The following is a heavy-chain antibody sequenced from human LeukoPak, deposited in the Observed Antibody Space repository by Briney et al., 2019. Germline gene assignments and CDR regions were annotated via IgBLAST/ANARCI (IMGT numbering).Heavy chain of an antibody. V-gene: IGHV3-74*01. CDR1: GFSFSSYW. J-gene: IGHJ4*02. Sequence: PGGSLRLSCAASGFSFSSYWMHWVRQAPGRGLQWVSRITPDGAKTDYADSVKGRFTIFRDNAKNTLYLQMNSLGAEDTAVYYCARDFFTNYYSSYGDDFDYWGQGTLVTVSS. CDR2: ITPDGAKT. CDR3: ARDFFTNYYSSYGDDFDY. D-gene: IGHD3-10*01.